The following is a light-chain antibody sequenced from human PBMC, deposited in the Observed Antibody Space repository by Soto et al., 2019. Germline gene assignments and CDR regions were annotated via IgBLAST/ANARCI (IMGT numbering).Light chain of an antibody. J-gene: IGLJ1*01. CDR1: SSNIGAGYD. CDR2: ANT. Sequence: QSVLTQPPSASGTPGQRVTISCSGSSSNIGAGYDVHWYQRLPGTAPKLLIYANTNRPSGVPDRFSGTKSATSASASLAITGLQAEDEADYYCQSYDSTLSGYVFGTGTKVTVL. V-gene: IGLV1-40*01. CDR3: QSYDSTLSGYV.